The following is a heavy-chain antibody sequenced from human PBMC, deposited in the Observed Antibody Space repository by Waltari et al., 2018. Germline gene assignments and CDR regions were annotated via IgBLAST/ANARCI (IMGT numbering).Heavy chain of an antibody. CDR1: GYTFTSYD. V-gene: IGHV1-8*03. D-gene: IGHD3-16*01. CDR2: MNPNSGNT. Sequence: SVKVSCKASGYTFTSYDINWVRQATGQGLEWMGWMNPNSGNTGYAQKFQGRVTITRNTSISTAYMELSSLRSEDTAVYYCAVMITFGGVMDVWGQGTTVTVSS. J-gene: IGHJ6*02. CDR3: AVMITFGGVMDV.